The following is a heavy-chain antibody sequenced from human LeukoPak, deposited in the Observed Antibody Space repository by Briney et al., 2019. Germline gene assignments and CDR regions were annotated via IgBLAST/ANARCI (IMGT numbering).Heavy chain of an antibody. CDR2: ISWNSATI. CDR1: GFKFDDYA. CDR3: ARDRYPTTNNWFAP. V-gene: IGHV3-9*01. D-gene: IGHD1-7*01. J-gene: IGHJ5*02. Sequence: PGGSLRLSCAASGFKFDDYAMHWVRQAPGKGLEWVSHISWNSATIGYAVSVKGRFTISRDNAKNSLYLQLNSLRAEDTALYYCARDRYPTTNNWFAPWGQGTLVIVSS.